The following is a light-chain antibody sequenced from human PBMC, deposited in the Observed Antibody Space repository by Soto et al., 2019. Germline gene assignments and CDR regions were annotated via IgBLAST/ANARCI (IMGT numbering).Light chain of an antibody. J-gene: IGLJ3*02. Sequence: QSVLTQPPSVSAAPGQTVSISCSGSTSNIASNYVSWFQQLPGAAPQVVIYEDDKRPSGIPERFSASKSGTSATLDITGLQTGDEAHYYCGTWDSSLTTGLFGGGTKLTVL. V-gene: IGLV1-51*02. CDR1: TSNIASNY. CDR3: GTWDSSLTTGL. CDR2: EDD.